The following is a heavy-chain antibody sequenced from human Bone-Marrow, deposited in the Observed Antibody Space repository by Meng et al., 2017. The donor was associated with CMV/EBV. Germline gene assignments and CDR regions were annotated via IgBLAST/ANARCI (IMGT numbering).Heavy chain of an antibody. V-gene: IGHV3-11*01. CDR1: GFTFSDYY. D-gene: IGHD2-2*01. Sequence: GGLRLSCAASGFTFSDYYMSWIRQAPGKGLEWVSYISSSGSTIYYADSVKGRFTISRDNAKNSLYLQMNSLRAEDTAVYYCARGKVDCSSTSCYGWFDPWGQGTLVTVSS. CDR2: ISSSGSTI. CDR3: ARGKVDCSSTSCYGWFDP. J-gene: IGHJ5*02.